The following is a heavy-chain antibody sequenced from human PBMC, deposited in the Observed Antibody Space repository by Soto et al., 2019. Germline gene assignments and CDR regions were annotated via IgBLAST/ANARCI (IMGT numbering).Heavy chain of an antibody. D-gene: IGHD6-19*01. CDR2: IYHSGST. CDR1: GVSISSGGNS. CDR3: ARAGGLGAVAVDY. V-gene: IGHV4-30-2*01. J-gene: IGHJ4*02. Sequence: PSETLSLTCAVSGVSISSGGNSWSWIRQPPGKGLEWIGYIYHSGSTYYNPSLKSRVTISVDRSKNQFSLKLSSVTAADTAVYYCARAGGLGAVAVDYWGQGTLVTVSS.